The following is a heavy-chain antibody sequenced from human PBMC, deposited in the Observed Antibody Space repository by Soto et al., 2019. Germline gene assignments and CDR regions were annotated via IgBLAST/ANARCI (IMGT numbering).Heavy chain of an antibody. D-gene: IGHD1-7*01. V-gene: IGHV3-66*01. CDR2: IHSGGDT. J-gene: IGHJ6*02. CDR1: GFAVSSNY. CDR3: ARSRTGTTYGGMDV. Sequence: GGSLRLSCAASGFAVSSNYMTWVRQAPGKGLEWASVIHSGGDTHYADSVRGRFTISRDNSKNTLYLQMNSLRAEDTAVYYCARSRTGTTYGGMDVWGQGTTVTVSS.